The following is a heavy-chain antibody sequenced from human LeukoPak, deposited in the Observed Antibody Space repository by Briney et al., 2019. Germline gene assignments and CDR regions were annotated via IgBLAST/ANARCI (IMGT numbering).Heavy chain of an antibody. D-gene: IGHD3-9*01. V-gene: IGHV4-59*02. CDR2: IYYTGST. Sequence: SETLSLTCTVSGGSVSDYYWSWIRQSPGKGLEWIGYIYYTGSTNYNPSLKSRVTISVDTSKNQFSLKLSSVTAADTAVYYCAREGPGSYYDILTGYSPLYYFDYWGQGTLVTVSS. CDR1: GGSVSDYY. J-gene: IGHJ4*02. CDR3: AREGPGSYYDILTGYSPLYYFDY.